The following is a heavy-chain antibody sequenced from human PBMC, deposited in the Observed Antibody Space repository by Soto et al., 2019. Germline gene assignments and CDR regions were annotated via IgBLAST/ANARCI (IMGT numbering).Heavy chain of an antibody. CDR3: ARGHSTDCSNGVCSFFYNHEMDV. CDR2: INPKSGGT. J-gene: IGHJ6*02. Sequence: ASVKVSCKASGYSFTDYHIHWVRQARRQELEWLGRINPKSGGTSTAQKFQGWVTMTRDRAINTAYMELTRLRSDDAAVYFCARGHSTDCSNGVCSFFYNHEMDVWGQGTTVTVSS. D-gene: IGHD2-8*01. CDR1: GYSFTDYH. V-gene: IGHV1-2*04.